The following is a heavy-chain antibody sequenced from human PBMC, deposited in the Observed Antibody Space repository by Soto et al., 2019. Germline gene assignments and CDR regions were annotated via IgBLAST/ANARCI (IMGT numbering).Heavy chain of an antibody. CDR1: GDTFNSYV. J-gene: IGHJ4*02. V-gene: IGHV1-69*01. D-gene: IGHD5-18*01. CDR2: IITAFGTT. Sequence: QVQLVQSGPEVKKPGSSVKVSCKASGDTFNSYVITWVRQAPGQGLEWLVGIITAFGTTSYAQNFQDRLTITADEAATTDHMELSSLTSDDTAMYYCTRSYGYTFGGSLDNWGQGTLVTVSS. CDR3: TRSYGYTFGGSLDN.